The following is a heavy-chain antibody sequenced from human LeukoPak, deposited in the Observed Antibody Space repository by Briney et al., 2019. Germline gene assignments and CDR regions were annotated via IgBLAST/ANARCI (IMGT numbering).Heavy chain of an antibody. D-gene: IGHD3-16*02. CDR1: GFTFSTSW. CDR2: TNSDGRST. V-gene: IGHV3-74*01. Sequence: GGSLRLSCAASGFTFSTSWMHWVRQVPGKGLVWVARTNSDGRSTNYAVAVKGRFTISRDNAKNTLYLQMNSLRAEDTAVYYCARGVFGAYGLDAWGQGTTVTVSS. CDR3: ARGVFGAYGLDA. J-gene: IGHJ6*02.